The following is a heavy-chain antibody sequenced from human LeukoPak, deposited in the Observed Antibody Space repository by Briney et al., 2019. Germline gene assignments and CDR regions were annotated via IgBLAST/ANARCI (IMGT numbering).Heavy chain of an antibody. CDR2: IKQDGSEK. J-gene: IGHJ3*02. CDR1: GFTFSSYW. V-gene: IGHV3-7*02. D-gene: IGHD5-12*01. Sequence: GGSLRLSCAASGFTFSSYWMSWVRQAPGKGLEWVANIKQDGSEKYYVDSVKGRFTISRDNAKNSLYLQMNSLRAEDTAAYYCARTTGLHAFDIWGQGTMVTVSS. CDR3: ARTTGLHAFDI.